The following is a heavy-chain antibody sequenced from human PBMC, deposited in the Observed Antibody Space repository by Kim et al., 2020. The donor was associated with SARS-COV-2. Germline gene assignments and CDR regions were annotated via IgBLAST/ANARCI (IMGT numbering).Heavy chain of an antibody. V-gene: IGHV4-4*02. CDR1: GDSISSTEW. CDR2: ISGSGTT. CDR3: ARQSSDYVFDY. D-gene: IGHD1-26*01. Sequence: SETLSLTCAVSGDSISSTEWWSWVRQPPGKGLEWIGEISGSGTTTHNPSLKSRVTVSVDQSKNQVSLKLTSVTAADTAVYYCARQSSDYVFDYWGQGILVTVSS. J-gene: IGHJ4*02.